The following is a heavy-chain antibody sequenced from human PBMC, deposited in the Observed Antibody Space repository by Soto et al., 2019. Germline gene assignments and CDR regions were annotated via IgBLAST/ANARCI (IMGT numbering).Heavy chain of an antibody. CDR2: INHSGTT. Sequence: XATLSLTCAVSGGSFSGFYWTWIRQPPGEGLEWIGEINHSGTTNFNPSLRSRLTISLDSSKKHFSLKLTSMTAADAAVYYCARDDRNLVTSYGLDVWGQGTTVTVSS. J-gene: IGHJ6*02. V-gene: IGHV4-34*01. D-gene: IGHD2-21*02. CDR1: GGSFSGFY. CDR3: ARDDRNLVTSYGLDV.